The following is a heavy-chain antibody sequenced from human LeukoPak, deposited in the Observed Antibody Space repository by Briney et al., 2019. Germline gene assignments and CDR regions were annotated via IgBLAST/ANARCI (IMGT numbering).Heavy chain of an antibody. J-gene: IGHJ4*02. CDR3: ARGNDYGDYIGIYFDY. V-gene: IGHV3-7*01. Sequence: GESLRLSCAASGFTFSNYWMSWVRQAPGKGLEWLANIKRDESEKYYVDSVKGRFTISRDNAKSSLYLQMNSLRAEDTAVYYCARGNDYGDYIGIYFDYWGQGTLVTVSS. D-gene: IGHD4-17*01. CDR2: IKRDESEK. CDR1: GFTFSNYW.